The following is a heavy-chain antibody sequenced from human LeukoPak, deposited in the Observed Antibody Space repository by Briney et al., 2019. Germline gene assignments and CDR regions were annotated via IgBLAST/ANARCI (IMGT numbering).Heavy chain of an antibody. V-gene: IGHV1-18*01. J-gene: IGHJ3*01. D-gene: IGHD6-19*01. CDR1: GYTFSDYG. CDR2: INPYNGNI. CDR3: ARGGSSGWYGVGAFDV. Sequence: ASVKVSCKTSGYTFSDYGITWVRQAPGQGLEWIGWINPYNGNINSAQKLQGRVIMTPDTSTTTAHMELMSLTSDDTAVYYCARGGSSGWYGVGAFDVWGQGTMVIVSS.